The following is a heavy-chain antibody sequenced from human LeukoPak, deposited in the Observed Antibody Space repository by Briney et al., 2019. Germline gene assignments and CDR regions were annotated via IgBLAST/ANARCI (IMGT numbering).Heavy chain of an antibody. CDR1: GFTFSSYA. D-gene: IGHD4-17*01. J-gene: IGHJ4*02. CDR3: ARTGDYVVGYFDY. CDR2: ISSNGGST. V-gene: IGHV3-64*01. Sequence: PGGSLRLSRAASGFTFSSYAMHWVRQAQGKGLEYVSAISSNGGSTYYANSVKGRFTISRDNSKNTLYLQMGSLRAEDMAVYYCARTGDYVVGYFDYWGQGTLVTVSS.